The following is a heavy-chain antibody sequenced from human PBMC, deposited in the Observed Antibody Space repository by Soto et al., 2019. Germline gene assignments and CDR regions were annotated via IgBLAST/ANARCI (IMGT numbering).Heavy chain of an antibody. CDR3: VRDSHGDY. CDR1: GFTFSNYW. J-gene: IGHJ4*02. CDR2: IDHDGST. V-gene: IGHV3-74*01. Sequence: EVQLVESGGGLVQPGGSLRLSCAASGFTFSNYWMHWVRQAPGKGLAWVARIDHDGSTDYAGSVRGRFTVSRDNAESMLYRQMNSLRDDDTALYYCVRDSHGDYWGQGTLVTVSS.